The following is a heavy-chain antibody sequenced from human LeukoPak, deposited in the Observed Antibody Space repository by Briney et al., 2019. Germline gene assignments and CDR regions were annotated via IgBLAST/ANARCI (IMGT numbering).Heavy chain of an antibody. Sequence: SETLSLTCTVSGGSISSSSYYWGWIRQPPGKGLEWIGSIYYSGSTCYNASLKSRVTISVDTSKNQFSLKVSSVTAADTAVYYCARVKWELPPYFDYWGQGTLVTVSS. CDR2: IYYSGST. J-gene: IGHJ4*02. D-gene: IGHD1-26*01. V-gene: IGHV4-39*07. CDR3: ARVKWELPPYFDY. CDR1: GGSISSSSYY.